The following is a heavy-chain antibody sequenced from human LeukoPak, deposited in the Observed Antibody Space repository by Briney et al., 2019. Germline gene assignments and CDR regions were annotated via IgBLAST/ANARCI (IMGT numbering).Heavy chain of an antibody. Sequence: SETLSLTCTVPGGSISSGSYYWSWIRQPAGKGLEWIGRIYTRGSTNYNPSLKSRVTISVDTSKNQFSLKLSSVTAADTAVYYCARVRGSLNSFDPWGQGTLVTVSS. CDR2: IYTRGST. CDR1: GGSISSGSYY. V-gene: IGHV4-61*02. D-gene: IGHD2-15*01. J-gene: IGHJ5*02. CDR3: ARVRGSLNSFDP.